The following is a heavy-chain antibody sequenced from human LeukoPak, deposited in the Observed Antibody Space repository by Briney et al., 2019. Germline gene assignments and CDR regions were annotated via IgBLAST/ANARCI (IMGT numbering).Heavy chain of an antibody. J-gene: IGHJ4*02. Sequence: GGSLRRSCAASGFTFSSYSMNWVRQAPGKGLEWVSSISSSSSYIYYADSVKGRFTISRDNAKNSLYLQMNSLRAEDTAVNYCAREGAGYYYDSSGHLDYWGQGTLVTVSS. V-gene: IGHV3-21*01. CDR3: AREGAGYYYDSSGHLDY. CDR2: ISSSSSYI. CDR1: GFTFSSYS. D-gene: IGHD3-22*01.